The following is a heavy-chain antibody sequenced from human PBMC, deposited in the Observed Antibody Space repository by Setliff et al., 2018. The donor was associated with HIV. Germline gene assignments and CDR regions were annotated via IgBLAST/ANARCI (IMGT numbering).Heavy chain of an antibody. J-gene: IGHJ3*01. CDR1: GYTFTTYG. V-gene: IGHV1-18*01. Sequence: ASVKVSCKASGYTFTTYGISWVRQAPGQGLEWMGWISIYNGDRNYIENFQGRVIMTTDTSTATAYMELRNLRFEDTAVYYCARGPTFFGVVMNGFDLWGQGTTVTVTS. CDR3: ARGPTFFGVVMNGFDL. D-gene: IGHD3-3*01. CDR2: ISIYNGDR.